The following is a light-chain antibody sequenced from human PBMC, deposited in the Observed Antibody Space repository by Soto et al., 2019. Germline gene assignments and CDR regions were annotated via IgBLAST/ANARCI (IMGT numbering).Light chain of an antibody. V-gene: IGKV3-20*01. CDR1: QSVTSTY. J-gene: IGKJ2*01. CDR3: QYYGSSPPYT. Sequence: EFVLTQSPGTLSLSPGERAILSCRASQSVTSTYIAWYQQKPGQAPRLLIYGASSRATGIPDRFSGSGSGTDFTLTISRLEAEDFAVYYCQYYGSSPPYTFGQGTKLEIK. CDR2: GAS.